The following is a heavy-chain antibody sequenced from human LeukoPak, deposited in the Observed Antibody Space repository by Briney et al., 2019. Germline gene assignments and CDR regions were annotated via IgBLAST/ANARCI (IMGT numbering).Heavy chain of an antibody. D-gene: IGHD1-26*01. V-gene: IGHV1-18*01. CDR1: GYTFTSYG. J-gene: IGHJ4*02. Sequence: ASVKVSCKASGYTFTSYGISWVRQAPGQGLEWMGWISAYNGNTNYAQKLQGRVIMTTDTSTSTAYMELKSLRADDTAVYYCARDLSVGAPTADLDYWGQGTLVTVSA. CDR2: ISAYNGNT. CDR3: ARDLSVGAPTADLDY.